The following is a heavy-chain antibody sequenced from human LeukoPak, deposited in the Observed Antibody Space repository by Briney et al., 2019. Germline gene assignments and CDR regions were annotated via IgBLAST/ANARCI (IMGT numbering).Heavy chain of an antibody. CDR3: AKGKWELLSEAFDI. D-gene: IGHD1-26*01. CDR1: GFTFSSYA. V-gene: IGHV3-30-3*01. CDR2: ISYDGSNK. Sequence: GGSLRLSCAASGFTFSSYAMHWVRQAPGKGLEWVAVISYDGSNKYHADSVKGRFTISRDNSKNTLYLQMNSLRAEDTAVYYCAKGKWELLSEAFDIWGQGTMVTVSS. J-gene: IGHJ3*02.